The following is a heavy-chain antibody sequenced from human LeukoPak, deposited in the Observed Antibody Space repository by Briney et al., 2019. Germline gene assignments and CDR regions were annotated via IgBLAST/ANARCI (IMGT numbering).Heavy chain of an antibody. CDR1: GGSLSSYY. D-gene: IGHD6-13*01. CDR2: IYTSGST. J-gene: IGHJ4*02. V-gene: IGHV4-4*07. CDR3: ARDQGIAAAGTFDY. Sequence: SETPSLPCTGSGGSLSSYYWSWIREPGGKGPELIGRIYTSGSTNYNPSLKSRVTMSVDSSKNQFSLTLSSVTAADTAVYYCARDQGIAAAGTFDYWGQGTLVTVSS.